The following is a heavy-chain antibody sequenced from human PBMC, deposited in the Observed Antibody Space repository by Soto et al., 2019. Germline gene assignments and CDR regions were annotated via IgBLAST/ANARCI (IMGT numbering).Heavy chain of an antibody. D-gene: IGHD1-1*01. CDR2: INHSGST. V-gene: IGHV4-34*01. J-gene: IGHJ6*02. Sequence: SETLSLTCAVYGGSFSGYYWSWIRQPPGKGLEWIGEINHSGSTNYNPSLKSRVTISVDTSKNQFSLKLSSVTAADPAVYYCASLIKTGATSYDYYNGMDVWGQGTTVTVS. CDR3: ASLIKTGATSYDYYNGMDV. CDR1: GGSFSGYY.